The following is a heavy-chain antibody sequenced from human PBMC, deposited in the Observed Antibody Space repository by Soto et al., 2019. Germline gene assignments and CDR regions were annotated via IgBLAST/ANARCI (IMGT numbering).Heavy chain of an antibody. J-gene: IGHJ4*01. CDR1: GFTHTNYA. Sequence: GGSLRLSCVASGFTHTNYAMSWVRQAPGRGLEWVSAISGSGATTYYADSVKGRFTMSRDNSRNTMYLEMSSLRAEDTAVYYCAKNTFFFNWSEPGVFDYWAQGTPVTVSS. CDR2: ISGSGATT. CDR3: AKNTFFFNWSEPGVFDY. D-gene: IGHD3-9*01. V-gene: IGHV3-23*01.